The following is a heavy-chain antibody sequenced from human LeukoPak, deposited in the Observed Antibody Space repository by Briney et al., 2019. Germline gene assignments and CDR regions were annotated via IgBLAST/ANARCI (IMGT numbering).Heavy chain of an antibody. V-gene: IGHV4-61*01. CDR3: ATLTGGDDAFDI. CDR2: IFYTGST. Sequence: SETLSLTCTVSGGTISTSSYYWSWIRQPPGKGLEWIGYIFYTGSTNYNPSLKSRVTISVLTSKNRFSLKLSSVTAADTAVYYCATLTGGDDAFDIWGQGTMVTVSS. CDR1: GGTISTSSYY. J-gene: IGHJ3*02. D-gene: IGHD4-23*01.